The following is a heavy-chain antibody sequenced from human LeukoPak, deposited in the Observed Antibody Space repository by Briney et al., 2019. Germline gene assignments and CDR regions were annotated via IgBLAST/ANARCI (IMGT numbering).Heavy chain of an antibody. CDR1: GYSISSGYY. CDR2: IYHSGST. J-gene: IGHJ3*02. CDR3: ARTVEMATMGAFDI. Sequence: PSETLSLTCTVSGYSISSGYYWGWIRQPPGKGLEWIGSIYHSGSTYYNPSLKRRVTISVDTSKNQFSLKLSSVTAADTAVYYCARTVEMATMGAFDIWGQGTMVTVSS. V-gene: IGHV4-38-2*02. D-gene: IGHD5-24*01.